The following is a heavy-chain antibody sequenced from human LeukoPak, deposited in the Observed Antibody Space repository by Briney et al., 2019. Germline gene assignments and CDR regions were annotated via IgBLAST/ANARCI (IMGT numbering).Heavy chain of an antibody. J-gene: IGHJ4*02. CDR3: ARLSSPHYGDYGY. V-gene: IGHV4-34*01. CDR1: GGSFSGYY. Sequence: SEALSLTCAVYGGSFSGYYWSRIRQPPGKGLEWIGEINHSGSTNYNPSLKSRVTISVDTSKNQFSLKLSSVTAADTAVYYCARLSSPHYGDYGYWGQGTLVTVSS. D-gene: IGHD4-17*01. CDR2: INHSGST.